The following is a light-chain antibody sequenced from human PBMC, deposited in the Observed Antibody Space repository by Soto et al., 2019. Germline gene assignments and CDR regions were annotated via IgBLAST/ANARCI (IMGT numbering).Light chain of an antibody. CDR1: SFDVGGYNS. J-gene: IGLJ1*01. Sequence: QSALTQPPSVSGSPGQSITISCTGTSFDVGGYNSVSWYQQPPGKGPKLIIYEVSNRPSGVSDRFSGSNSGNTASPTISGLRAEDEADYYCSLYISSTNTSYVFGTGTKVTVL. CDR2: EVS. V-gene: IGLV2-14*01. CDR3: SLYISSTNTSYV.